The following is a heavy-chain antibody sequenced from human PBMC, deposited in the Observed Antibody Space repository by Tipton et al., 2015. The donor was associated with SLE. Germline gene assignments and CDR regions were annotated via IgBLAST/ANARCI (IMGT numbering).Heavy chain of an antibody. CDR3: ARDQKASNL. V-gene: IGHV4-34*01. D-gene: IGHD2-21*01. J-gene: IGHJ5*02. Sequence: TLSLTCAVYGGSFSGYYWSWIRQPPGKGLEWIGEINHSGSTNYNPSLKSRVTISVDTSKNQFSLKLSSVAAAGTAVYYCARDQKASNLWGQGTLVTVSS. CDR2: INHSGST. CDR1: GGSFSGYY.